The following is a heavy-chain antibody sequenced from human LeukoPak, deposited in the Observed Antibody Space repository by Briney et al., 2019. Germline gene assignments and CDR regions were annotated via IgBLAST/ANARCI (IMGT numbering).Heavy chain of an antibody. D-gene: IGHD3-16*02. V-gene: IGHV4-4*02. CDR2: IYYSGST. CDR1: GGSISSSNW. CDR3: ARLPIFYDYVWGSYRLSNWFDP. Sequence: SETLSLTCAVSGGSISSSNWWSWVRQPPGQGLEWIGSIYYSGSTYYNPSPKSRVTISVDTSKNQFSLKLSSVTAADTAVYYCARLPIFYDYVWGSYRLSNWFDPWGQGTLVTVSS. J-gene: IGHJ5*02.